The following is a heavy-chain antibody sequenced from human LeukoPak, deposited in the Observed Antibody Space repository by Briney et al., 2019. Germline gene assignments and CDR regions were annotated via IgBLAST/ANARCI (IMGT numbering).Heavy chain of an antibody. D-gene: IGHD1-26*01. V-gene: IGHV1-2*02. J-gene: IGHJ5*02. CDR3: ARSASSGSYDNWFDP. CDR2: INPNSGGT. CDR1: GYTFTGYY. Sequence: APVKVSCKASGYTFTGYYMHWVRQAPGQGLEWMGWINPNSGGTNYAQKFQGRVTMTRDTSISTAYMELSRLRSDDTAVYYCARSASSGSYDNWFDPWGQGTLVTVSS.